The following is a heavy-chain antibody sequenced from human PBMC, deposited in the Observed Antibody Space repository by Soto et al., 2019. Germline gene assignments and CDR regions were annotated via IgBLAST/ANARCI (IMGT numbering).Heavy chain of an antibody. CDR1: CYTFTSYG. CDR3: ARFSGGSYNTYYFYYGMDV. D-gene: IGHD2-15*01. CDR2: ISAYNGNT. J-gene: IGHJ6*02. V-gene: IGHV1-18*01. Sequence: ASVKVSSKASCYTFTSYGISWLRQAPGQGLDWMGWISAYNGNTKYAQDLQGRVTMTTDTSTSTAYMELRSLRSDDTAVYYCARFSGGSYNTYYFYYGMDVWGQGTTVTVSS.